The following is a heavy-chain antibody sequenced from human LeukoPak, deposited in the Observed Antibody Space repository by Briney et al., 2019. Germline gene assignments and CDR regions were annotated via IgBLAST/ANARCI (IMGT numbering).Heavy chain of an antibody. CDR2: INHGGST. Sequence: SETLSLTCAVYGGSFSGFYWSWIRQPPGKGLEWIGEINHGGSTNYNPSLKSRVTISVDTSKNQSSLRLSSVTAADTAVYYCARGYCSSTSCPDFDYWGQGTLVTVSS. CDR1: GGSFSGFY. D-gene: IGHD2-2*01. CDR3: ARGYCSSTSCPDFDY. J-gene: IGHJ4*02. V-gene: IGHV4-34*01.